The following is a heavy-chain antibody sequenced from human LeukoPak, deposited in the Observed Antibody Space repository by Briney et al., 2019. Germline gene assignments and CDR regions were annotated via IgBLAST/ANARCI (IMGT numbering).Heavy chain of an antibody. CDR3: ARVRSDTTLDGDYFDY. D-gene: IGHD3/OR15-3a*01. CDR1: GGSISRFY. Sequence: SETLSLTCTVSGGSISRFYWGWIRQPPGKGLEYIGYIYNSGSTNYNPSLKSRVTISVDTSKKQFSLQLNSVTAADTAGYYCARVRSDTTLDGDYFDYWGQGTLVIVSS. J-gene: IGHJ4*02. CDR2: IYNSGST. V-gene: IGHV4-59*01.